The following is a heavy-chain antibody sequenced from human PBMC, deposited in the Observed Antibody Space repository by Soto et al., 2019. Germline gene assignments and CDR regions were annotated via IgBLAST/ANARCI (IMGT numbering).Heavy chain of an antibody. V-gene: IGHV1-2*04. Sequence: QVQLVQSGAEVRKPGASVKVACQTSGFSFTAHYMHWVRQAPGQGLEWVGCINLNSGGANYAQKFQGWVTMTRDTSISTAYIEVTRLKSDDTAVYYCARGYSLLEDQWLADHYYFDYWGQGTLVTVSS. CDR2: INLNSGGA. D-gene: IGHD6-19*01. CDR3: ARGYSLLEDQWLADHYYFDY. J-gene: IGHJ4*02. CDR1: GFSFTAHY.